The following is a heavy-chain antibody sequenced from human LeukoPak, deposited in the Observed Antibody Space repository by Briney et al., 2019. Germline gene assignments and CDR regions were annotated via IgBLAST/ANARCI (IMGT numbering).Heavy chain of an antibody. J-gene: IGHJ4*02. Sequence: PSETLSLTCAVYGGSFSGYYWSWIRQPPGKRLEWIGFVYNSGSTSYNPSFKSRVTISLDTSENQFSLKVNSVTAADTAVYYCARHINGLYVDSWGQGTLVTVSS. V-gene: IGHV4-59*08. CDR1: GGSFSGYY. D-gene: IGHD6-25*01. CDR2: VYNSGST. CDR3: ARHINGLYVDS.